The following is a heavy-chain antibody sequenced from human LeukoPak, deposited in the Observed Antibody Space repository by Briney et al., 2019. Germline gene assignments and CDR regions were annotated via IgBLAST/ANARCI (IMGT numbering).Heavy chain of an antibody. Sequence: KPSETLSLTCAVYGGSFSGYYWSWTRQPPGKGLEWIGEVNHSGSTNYNPSLKSRVSISVDTSKNQFSLRLNSVTAADTAVYYCARGRRDDFWSGYSLYYFDYWGQGTLVTVSS. D-gene: IGHD3-3*01. CDR2: VNHSGST. J-gene: IGHJ4*02. V-gene: IGHV4-34*01. CDR1: GGSFSGYY. CDR3: ARGRRDDFWSGYSLYYFDY.